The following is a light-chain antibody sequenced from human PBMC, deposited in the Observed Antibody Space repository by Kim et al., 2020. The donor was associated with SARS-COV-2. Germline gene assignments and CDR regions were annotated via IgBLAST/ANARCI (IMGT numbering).Light chain of an antibody. CDR3: QQRYNWPPIT. J-gene: IGKJ5*01. CDR1: QSVSSY. V-gene: IGKV3-11*01. CDR2: DAS. Sequence: SPGGSTTLSCRASQSVSSYLAWYQQNPGQAPRLLIYDASNRATGIPARFSGSGSGTDFTLTISSLEPEDFAVYYCQQRYNWPPITFGQGTRLEIK.